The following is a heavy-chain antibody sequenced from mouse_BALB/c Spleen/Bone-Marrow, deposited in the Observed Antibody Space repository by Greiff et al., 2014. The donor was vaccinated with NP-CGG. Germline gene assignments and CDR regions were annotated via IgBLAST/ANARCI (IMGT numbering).Heavy chain of an antibody. CDR2: IYPGDGDT. J-gene: IGHJ3*01. V-gene: IGHV1-87*01. D-gene: IGHD1-1*01. Sequence: VMLVESGAELARPGASVKLSCKASGYTFTSYWMQWVKQRPGQGLEWIGAIYPGDGDTRYTQKFKGKATLTADKSSSTAYMQLISLASEDSAVYYCARSIYYYGSSPFAYWGQGTLVTFSA. CDR3: ARSIYYYGSSPFAY. CDR1: GYTFTSYW.